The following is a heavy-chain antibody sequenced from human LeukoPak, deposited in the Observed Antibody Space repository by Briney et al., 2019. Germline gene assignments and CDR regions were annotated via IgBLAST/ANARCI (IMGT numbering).Heavy chain of an antibody. Sequence: GGSLRLSCAASGFTFSSYSMNWVRQAPGKGLEWVSSISSSSSYIYYADSVKGRFTISGDNAKNSLYLQMNSLRAEDTAVYYCARDDRYGDYEGNWFDPWGQGTLVTVSS. D-gene: IGHD4-17*01. CDR3: ARDDRYGDYEGNWFDP. V-gene: IGHV3-21*01. CDR2: ISSSSSYI. J-gene: IGHJ5*02. CDR1: GFTFSSYS.